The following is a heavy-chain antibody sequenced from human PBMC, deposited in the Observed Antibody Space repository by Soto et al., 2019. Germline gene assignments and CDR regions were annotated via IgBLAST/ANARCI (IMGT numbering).Heavy chain of an antibody. CDR2: IKQDGSEK. D-gene: IGHD5-12*01. V-gene: IGHV3-7*01. CDR1: GFTFSSYW. J-gene: IGHJ6*02. CDR3: ARDGLSGYDFEGNYYYYYGMDV. Sequence: GGSLRLSCAASGFTFSSYWMSWVRQAPGKGLEWVANIKQDGSEKYYVDSVKGRFTISRDNAKNSLYLQMNSLRAEDTAVYYCARDGLSGYDFEGNYYYYYGMDVWGQGTTVTVSS.